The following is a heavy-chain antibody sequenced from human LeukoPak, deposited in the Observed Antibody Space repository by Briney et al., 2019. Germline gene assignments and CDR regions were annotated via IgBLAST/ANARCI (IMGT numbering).Heavy chain of an antibody. CDR3: AKDIQLWTGAPFDY. CDR1: GFTFSSYS. CDR2: ISYDGSNK. Sequence: PGRSLRLSCAASGFTFSSYSMHWVRQAPGKGLEWVAVISYDGSNKYYADSVKGRFTISRDNSKNTLYLQMNSLRAEDTAVYYCAKDIQLWTGAPFDYWGQGTLVTVSS. V-gene: IGHV3-30*18. D-gene: IGHD5-18*01. J-gene: IGHJ4*02.